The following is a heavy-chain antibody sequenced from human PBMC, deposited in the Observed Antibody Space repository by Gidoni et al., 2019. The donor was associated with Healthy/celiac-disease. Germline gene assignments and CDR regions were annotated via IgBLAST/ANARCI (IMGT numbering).Heavy chain of an antibody. V-gene: IGHV1-69*04. Sequence: QVQLEQAGAAEKKPWSSLKVYCTASGSTFSSYPISWVRQAPGQGLERMGRIILILGIANYAQKFQVRVTITADKSTSTAYLELSSMISEDTAVYYCSRERIVGATGFDYGGQGNLFTVSS. CDR3: SRERIVGATGFDY. D-gene: IGHD1-26*01. CDR2: IILILGIA. CDR1: GSTFSSYP. J-gene: IGHJ4*02.